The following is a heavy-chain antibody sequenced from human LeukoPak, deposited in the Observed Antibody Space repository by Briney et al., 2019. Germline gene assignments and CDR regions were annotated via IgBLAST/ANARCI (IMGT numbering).Heavy chain of an antibody. V-gene: IGHV3-23*01. CDR2: IGSGADL. CDR1: GFAFGVHA. Sequence: GWSLRLSCVGSGFAFGVHAMSWVRQAPGKGPEWVATIGSGADLFYAESVKGRFTISRDDPRNTVWLRMNSLRAEDTALYYCAKDWTPHNRVYDCLDAWGQGTQVTVSS. D-gene: IGHD3-16*01. J-gene: IGHJ5*02. CDR3: AKDWTPHNRVYDCLDA.